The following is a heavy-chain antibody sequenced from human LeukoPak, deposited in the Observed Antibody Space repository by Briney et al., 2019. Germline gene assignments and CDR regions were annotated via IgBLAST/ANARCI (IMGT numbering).Heavy chain of an antibody. CDR3: ARGYSGYDLLDY. V-gene: IGHV4-39*07. D-gene: IGHD5-12*01. Sequence: PSETLSLTCTVSGGSISSSSYYWVWIRQSPGKGLEWIGTIFYSGTTYYNPSFTSRVTISVDTSKNQFSLKLSSVTAADTAVYYCARGYSGYDLLDYWGQGTLVTVSS. J-gene: IGHJ4*02. CDR1: GGSISSSSYY. CDR2: IFYSGTT.